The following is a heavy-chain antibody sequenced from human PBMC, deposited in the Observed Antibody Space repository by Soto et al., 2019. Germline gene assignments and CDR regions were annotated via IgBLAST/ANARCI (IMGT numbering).Heavy chain of an antibody. J-gene: IGHJ5*02. D-gene: IGHD2-2*02. CDR3: AREIVVVVPAAIGYWFDP. Sequence: SETLSLTCTVSGGSISSYYWSWIRQPPGKGLEWIGYIYYSGSTNYNPSLKSRVTISVDTSKNQFSLELSSVTAADTAVYYCAREIVVVVPAAIGYWFDPWGQGTLVTVSS. CDR2: IYYSGST. V-gene: IGHV4-59*01. CDR1: GGSISSYY.